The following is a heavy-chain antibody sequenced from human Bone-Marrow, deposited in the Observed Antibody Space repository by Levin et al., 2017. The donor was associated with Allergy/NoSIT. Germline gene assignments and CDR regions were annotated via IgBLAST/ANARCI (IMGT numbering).Heavy chain of an antibody. CDR2: VSGSAFST. J-gene: IGHJ4*02. V-gene: IGHV3-23*01. D-gene: IGHD2-2*01. Sequence: GESLKISCAASGFTFSTYAMSWVRQAPGKGLEWVSTVSGSAFSTYYADSVKGRFTISRDNSKNTLYLQMNSLRAEDTAVFYCAKGQCSSTSCNFDYWGQGTLVTVSS. CDR1: GFTFSTYA. CDR3: AKGQCSSTSCNFDY.